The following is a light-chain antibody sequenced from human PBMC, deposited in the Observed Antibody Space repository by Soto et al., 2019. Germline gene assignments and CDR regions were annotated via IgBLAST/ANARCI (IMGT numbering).Light chain of an antibody. J-gene: IGKJ2*01. CDR1: QGVSTN. V-gene: IGKV3-15*01. Sequence: EIVMTQSPATLSVSPGERATLSCRASQGVSTNLAWYQQKPGKAPRLLICGASTRASGIPARLSGSGSGTEFALTISSLRSEDFAFSCCQRYNNWPPRHTFGQGTKLEIK. CDR2: GAS. CDR3: QRYNNWPPRHT.